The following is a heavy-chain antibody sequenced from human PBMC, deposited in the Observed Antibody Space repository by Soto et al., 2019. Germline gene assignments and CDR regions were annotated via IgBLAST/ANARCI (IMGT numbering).Heavy chain of an antibody. CDR2: VSGNNGAS. CDR1: GYTSADFG. CDR3: VRDQKYFRVNGKWFDS. J-gene: IGHJ5*01. D-gene: IGHD2-2*01. V-gene: IGHV1-18*04. Sequence: SVKVSCKASGYTSADFGISWVRQAPGQGLEWMGWVSGNNGASNPAPKVQGRITMTLDTSTGVSYMALRSLRSDDTAIYYCVRDQKYFRVNGKWFDSWGQGTLVDVSS.